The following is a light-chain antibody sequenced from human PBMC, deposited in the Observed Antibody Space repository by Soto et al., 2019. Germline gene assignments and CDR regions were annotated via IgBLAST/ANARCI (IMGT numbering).Light chain of an antibody. CDR2: NTN. J-gene: IGLJ2*01. CDR1: SGSVSTNYY. V-gene: IGLV8-61*01. Sequence: QTVVTQEPSFSVSPGGTVTFTCGLSSGSVSTNYYPSWYQQTPGQAPRTLIYNTNSRSSGVPDRFSGSILGNKAALTITGAQADDESDYYCVLYMGLGISVFGGGTKL. CDR3: VLYMGLGISV.